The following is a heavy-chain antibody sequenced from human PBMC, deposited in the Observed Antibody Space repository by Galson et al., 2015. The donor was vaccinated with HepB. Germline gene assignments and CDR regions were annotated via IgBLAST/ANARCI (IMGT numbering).Heavy chain of an antibody. V-gene: IGHV3-11*01. J-gene: IGHJ6*03. Sequence: SLRLSCAASGFNINEYHMSWIRQAPGKGLEWVSYITTTGTTIDYADSVRGRFIISRDNARKSLYLQMNSLRAEDTAVYYCARDRGIAARPPFYMDVWGKGTTVTVSS. CDR1: GFNINEYH. D-gene: IGHD6-6*01. CDR3: ARDRGIAARPPFYMDV. CDR2: ITTTGTTI.